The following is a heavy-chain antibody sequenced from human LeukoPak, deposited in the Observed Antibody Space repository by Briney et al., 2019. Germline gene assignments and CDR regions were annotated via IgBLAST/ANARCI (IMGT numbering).Heavy chain of an antibody. V-gene: IGHV3-66*02. CDR3: ARDPVAGEPGKGKPKDY. CDR2: IYSGGST. J-gene: IGHJ4*02. CDR1: GFTVSSNY. D-gene: IGHD1-14*01. Sequence: GGSLRLSCAASGFTVSSNYMSWVRQAPGKGLEWVSVIYSGGSTYYADSVKGRFTISRGNSKNTLYLQMNSLRAEDTAVYYCARDPVAGEPGKGKPKDYWGQGTLVTVSS.